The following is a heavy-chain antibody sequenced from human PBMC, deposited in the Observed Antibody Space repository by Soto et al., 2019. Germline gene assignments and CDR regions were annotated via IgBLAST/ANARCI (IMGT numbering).Heavy chain of an antibody. J-gene: IGHJ3*02. Sequence: ASVKLSFKASGYTLTSDYMHWLRQAPRQGLGGMGIINHSGGSTSYAKKFQGRVTMTRDTSTSTVYMELSSLRSQDTAAYYCARDRCGGDCYDGDLDAFDIRGQGTMDT. V-gene: IGHV1-46*01. CDR1: GYTLTSDY. CDR3: ARDRCGGDCYDGDLDAFDI. CDR2: INHSGGST. D-gene: IGHD2-21*02.